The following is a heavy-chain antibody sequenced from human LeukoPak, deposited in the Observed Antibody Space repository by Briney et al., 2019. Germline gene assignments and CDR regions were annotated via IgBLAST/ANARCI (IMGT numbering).Heavy chain of an antibody. CDR2: INPNSGGT. CDR1: GYTFTGYY. CDR3: ARGKRYNNQSKYRNTHYFDY. D-gene: IGHD2/OR15-2a*01. Sequence: GASVKVSCKASGYTFTGYYMHWVRQAPGQGLEWMGWINPNSGGTNYAQKFQGRVTMTRDTSISTAYMELSRLRSDDTAVYYCARGKRYNNQSKYRNTHYFDYWGQGTLVTVSS. J-gene: IGHJ4*02. V-gene: IGHV1-2*02.